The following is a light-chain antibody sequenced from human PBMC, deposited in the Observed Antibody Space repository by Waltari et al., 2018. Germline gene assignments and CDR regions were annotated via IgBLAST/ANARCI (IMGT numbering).Light chain of an antibody. V-gene: IGKV3-20*01. CDR2: GAS. CDR1: QSIGRY. Sequence: SCRASQSIGRYLVWYQQKPGQAPRLLIYGASTRASGIPDRFSGSASGADVSLTISRLGPEDFAVYHCQKYDRLPATFGQGTKIEIK. CDR3: QKYDRLPAT. J-gene: IGKJ1*01.